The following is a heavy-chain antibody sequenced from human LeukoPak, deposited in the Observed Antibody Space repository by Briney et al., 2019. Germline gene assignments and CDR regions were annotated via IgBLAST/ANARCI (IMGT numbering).Heavy chain of an antibody. CDR1: GFTFSSYG. V-gene: IGHV3-30*02. CDR3: AKDKSRVATSHFDY. CDR2: IRYDGSNK. J-gene: IGHJ4*02. D-gene: IGHD5-24*01. Sequence: GGSLRLSCAASGFTFSSYGMHWVRQAPGKGLEWVAFIRYDGSNKYYADSVKGRFTNSRDNSKNTLYLQMNSLRAEDTAVYYCAKDKSRVATSHFDYWGQGTLVTVSS.